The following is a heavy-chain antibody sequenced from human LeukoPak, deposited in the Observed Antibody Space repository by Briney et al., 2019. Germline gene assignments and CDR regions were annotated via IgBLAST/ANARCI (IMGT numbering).Heavy chain of an antibody. CDR3: ARDQCSSTSCYLGAFDI. V-gene: IGHV1-69*13. D-gene: IGHD2-2*01. J-gene: IGHJ3*02. CDR2: IIPIFGTA. CDR1: GYTFTSYD. Sequence: ASVKVSCKASGYTFTSYDINWVRQAPGQGLEWMGGIIPIFGTANYAQKFQGRVTITADESTSTAYMELSSLRSEDTAVYYCARDQCSSTSCYLGAFDIWGQGTMVTVSS.